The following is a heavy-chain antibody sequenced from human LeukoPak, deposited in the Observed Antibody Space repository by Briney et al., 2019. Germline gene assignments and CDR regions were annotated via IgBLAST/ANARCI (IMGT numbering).Heavy chain of an antibody. V-gene: IGHV4-59*08. J-gene: IGHJ5*02. D-gene: IGHD6-13*01. CDR2: IYYSGST. CDR3: ARHGIGSSWYLAWFDP. Sequence: PSETLSLTCTVSGGSISSYYWSWIRQPPGKGLEWIGYIYYSGSTNYNPSLKSRVTISVDTSKNQFSLKLSSVTAADTAVYYCARHGIGSSWYLAWFDPWGQGTLVTVSS. CDR1: GGSISSYY.